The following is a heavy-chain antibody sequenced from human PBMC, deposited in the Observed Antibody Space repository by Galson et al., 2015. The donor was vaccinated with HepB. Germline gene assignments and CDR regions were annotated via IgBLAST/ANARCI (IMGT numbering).Heavy chain of an antibody. CDR3: AGDPLAGTNNWFDP. CDR2: ISAYNGNT. CDR1: GYTFTSYG. D-gene: IGHD1-1*01. Sequence: SVKVSCKASGYTFTSYGISWVRQAPGQGLEWMGWISAYNGNTNYAQKLQGRVTMTTDTSTSTAYMELRSLRSDDTAVYYCAGDPLAGTNNWFDPWGQGTLVTVSS. V-gene: IGHV1-18*01. J-gene: IGHJ5*02.